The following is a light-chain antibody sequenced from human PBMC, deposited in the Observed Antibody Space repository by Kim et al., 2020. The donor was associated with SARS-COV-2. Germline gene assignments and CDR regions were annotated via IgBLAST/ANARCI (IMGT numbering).Light chain of an antibody. CDR1: SRDIGGFNF. CDR2: DVN. V-gene: IGLV2-14*03. CDR3: LSYTTRGASM. J-gene: IGLJ3*02. Sequence: QSALTQPASVSGSPGQSITISCTGTSRDIGGFNFVSWFQQHPGRAPKLLISDVNKRPSGIAIRFSGSKSGTAASLTISGLQAEDEADYYCLSYTTRGASMFGGGTQLTVL.